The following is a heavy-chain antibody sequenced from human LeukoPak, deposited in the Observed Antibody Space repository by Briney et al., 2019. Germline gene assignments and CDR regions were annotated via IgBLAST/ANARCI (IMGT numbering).Heavy chain of an antibody. Sequence: PSETLSLTCTVSGGSISSGGYYWSWIRQPPGKGLEWIGYIYHSGSTYYNPSLKSRVTISVDRSKNQFSLKLSSVTAADTAVYYCARRGVPLLFDYWGQGTLVTVSS. J-gene: IGHJ4*02. CDR1: GGSISSGGYY. CDR2: IYHSGST. CDR3: ARRGVPLLFDY. D-gene: IGHD3-10*01. V-gene: IGHV4-30-2*01.